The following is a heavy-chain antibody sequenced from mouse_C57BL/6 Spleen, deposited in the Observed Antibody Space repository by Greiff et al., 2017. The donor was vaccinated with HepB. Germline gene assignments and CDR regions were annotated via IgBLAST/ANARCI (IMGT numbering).Heavy chain of an antibody. CDR3: ARKLWYYYAMDY. CDR2: IRNKANGYTT. V-gene: IGHV7-3*01. CDR1: GFTFTDYY. Sequence: EVKLMESGGGLVQPGGSLSLSCAASGFTFTDYYMSWVRQPPGKALEWLGFIRNKANGYTTEYSASVKGRFTISRDNSQSILYLQMNALRAEDSATYYCARKLWYYYAMDYWGQGTSVTVSS. D-gene: IGHD1-1*02. J-gene: IGHJ4*01.